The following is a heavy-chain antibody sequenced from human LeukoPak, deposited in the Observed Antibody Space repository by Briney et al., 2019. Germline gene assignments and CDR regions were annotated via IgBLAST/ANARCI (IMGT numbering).Heavy chain of an antibody. CDR3: ARGVNSGYFDY. CDR1: GGSISSYY. J-gene: IGHJ4*02. V-gene: IGHV4-59*01. D-gene: IGHD1-26*01. Sequence: SETLSLTCTVSGGSISSYYWTWIRQPPGKGLEWIGYVYYSGSTNYNPSLKSRVTISVDTSKNQFSLKLTSVTAADTAVYYCARGVNSGYFDYCGQGTLVTVSS. CDR2: VYYSGST.